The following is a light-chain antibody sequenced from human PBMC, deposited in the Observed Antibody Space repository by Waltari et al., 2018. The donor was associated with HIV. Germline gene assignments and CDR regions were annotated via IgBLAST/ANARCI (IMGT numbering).Light chain of an antibody. V-gene: IGLV8-61*01. J-gene: IGLJ3*02. CDR2: NTN. Sequence: QTVVTQEPSFSVSPGGTVTLTCGLSSGSVSTNYYPRWYQQPQRQAPRTLIYNTNSRTSGVPDRFSGSILGNKAALTITGARADDESNYYCVLYMGSGIWVFGGGTKVTVL. CDR3: VLYMGSGIWV. CDR1: SGSVSTNYY.